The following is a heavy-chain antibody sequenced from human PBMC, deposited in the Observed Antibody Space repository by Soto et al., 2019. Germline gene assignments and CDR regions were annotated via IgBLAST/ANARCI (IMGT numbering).Heavy chain of an antibody. CDR2: IYYSGST. V-gene: IGHV4-39*02. Sequence: PSETLSLTCTVSGGSISSSSYYWGWIRQPPGKGLEWIGSIYYSGSTYYNPSLKSRVTISVDTSKNQFSLKLSAVPAADTAVYYCARDSGYDPPGGYYYYYGMDVWGQGTTVTVSS. CDR1: GGSISSSSYY. CDR3: ARDSGYDPPGGYYYYYGMDV. J-gene: IGHJ6*02. D-gene: IGHD5-12*01.